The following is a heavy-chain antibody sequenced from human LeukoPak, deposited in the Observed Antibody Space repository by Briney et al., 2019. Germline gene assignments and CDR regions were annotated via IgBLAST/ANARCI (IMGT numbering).Heavy chain of an antibody. J-gene: IGHJ4*02. CDR2: ISYDGSNK. V-gene: IGHV3-30-3*01. CDR1: GFTFSSYA. Sequence: GRSLRLSGAASGFTFSSYAMHWVRQAPGKGLQWVAVISYDGSNKYYADSVKGRFTISRDNSKNTLYLQMNSLRAEDTAVYYCASLQIVVVTASTFDYWGQGTLVTVSS. CDR3: ASLQIVVVTASTFDY. D-gene: IGHD2-21*02.